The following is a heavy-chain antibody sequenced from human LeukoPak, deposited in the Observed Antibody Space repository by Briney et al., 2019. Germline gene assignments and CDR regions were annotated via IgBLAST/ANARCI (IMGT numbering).Heavy chain of an antibody. Sequence: SETLSLTCTVSGGSISSSSYYWSWIRQPPGKGLEWIGYIYYSGSTNYNPSLKSRVTISVDTSKNQFSLKLSSVTAADTAVYYCARGIRMGIPFDAFDIWGQGTMVTVSS. J-gene: IGHJ3*02. D-gene: IGHD1-14*01. CDR2: IYYSGST. CDR3: ARGIRMGIPFDAFDI. V-gene: IGHV4-61*01. CDR1: GGSISSSSYY.